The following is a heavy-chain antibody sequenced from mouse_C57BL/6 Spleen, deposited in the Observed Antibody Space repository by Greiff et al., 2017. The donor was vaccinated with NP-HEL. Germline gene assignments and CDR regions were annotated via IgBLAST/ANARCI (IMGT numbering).Heavy chain of an antibody. Sequence: VQLLQPGAELVMPGASVKLSCEASGYTFTSYWMYWVKQTPGQGLEWIGEIDASDSYTNYNQKFKGKFTLTIDKSSSTAYMQLSSLTSEDSAVYHGARYGFTGAMDYWGQGTSVTVSS. CDR3: ARYGFTGAMDY. V-gene: IGHV1-69*01. J-gene: IGHJ4*01. CDR1: GYTFTSYW. CDR2: IDASDSYT. D-gene: IGHD2-2*01.